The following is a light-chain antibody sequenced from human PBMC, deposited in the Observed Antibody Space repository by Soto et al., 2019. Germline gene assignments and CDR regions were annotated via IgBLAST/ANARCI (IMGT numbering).Light chain of an antibody. V-gene: IGKV3-20*01. CDR2: GAS. CDR1: QSVSSSY. Sequence: EIVLTQSPGTLSLSPGERATLSCRASQSVSSSYLAWYQQKPGQAPRLLIYGASSRATGIPDRFSGSGSGTDFTLTISRLEPEDFAVYSCQQYGSSSWTFGQGT. J-gene: IGKJ1*01. CDR3: QQYGSSSWT.